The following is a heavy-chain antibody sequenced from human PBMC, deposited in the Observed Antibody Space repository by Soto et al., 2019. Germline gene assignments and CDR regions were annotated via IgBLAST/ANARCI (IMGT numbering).Heavy chain of an antibody. V-gene: IGHV3-30-3*01. CDR2: ISYDGSNK. J-gene: IGHJ6*02. Sequence: ESGGGVVQPGRSLRLSCAASGFTFSSYAMHWVRQAPGKGLEWVAVISYDGSNKYYADSVKGRLTISRDNSKNTLYLQMNSLRAEDTAVYYCARDRGSGRDYYYGMDVWGQGTTVTVSS. CDR3: ARDRGSGRDYYYGMDV. CDR1: GFTFSSYA. D-gene: IGHD3-10*01.